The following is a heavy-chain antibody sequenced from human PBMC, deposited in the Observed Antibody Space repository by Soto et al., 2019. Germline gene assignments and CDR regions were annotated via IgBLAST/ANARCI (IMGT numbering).Heavy chain of an antibody. D-gene: IGHD2-2*01. CDR2: INHSGST. J-gene: IGHJ4*02. V-gene: IGHV4-34*01. CDR1: GGSFSGYY. CDR3: ARGNLAMDRRDIVVVPAAYYFDY. Sequence: PSETLSLTCAVYGGSFSGYYWSWIRQPPGKGLEWIGEINHSGSTNYNPSLKSRVTISVDTSKNQFSLKLSSVTAADTAVYYCARGNLAMDRRDIVVVPAAYYFDYWGQGTLVTVSS.